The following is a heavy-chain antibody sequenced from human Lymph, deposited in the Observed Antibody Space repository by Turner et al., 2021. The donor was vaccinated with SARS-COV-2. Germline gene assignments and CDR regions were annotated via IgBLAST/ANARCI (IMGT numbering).Heavy chain of an antibody. Sequence: EVQLVESGGGLVKPGGSLRLSCAGSGFTFSEAWLSWVRQAPGKGLEWIGLVKSKSDGETTDYAVPVKGRFTISRDDSTNTLYLQMNSLKTEDTAVYYCTTALVTLVDDHWGQGTLVSVSS. CDR3: TTALVTLVDDH. CDR1: GFTFSEAW. J-gene: IGHJ4*02. V-gene: IGHV3-15*01. CDR2: VKSKSDGETT. D-gene: IGHD2-21*02.